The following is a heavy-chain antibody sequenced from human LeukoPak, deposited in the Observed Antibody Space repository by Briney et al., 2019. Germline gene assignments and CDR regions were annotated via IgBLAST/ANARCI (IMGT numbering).Heavy chain of an antibody. CDR2: ISGSGGST. D-gene: IGHD2-2*01. J-gene: IGHJ5*02. V-gene: IGHV3-23*01. CDR3: AKDPRACCSSTMFDP. Sequence: GGSLRLSCAASGFTFSSYAMSWVRQAPGKGLEWVSAISGSGGSTYYAASVKGRFTISRDNSKNTLYLQMNSLRAEDTAVYYCAKDPRACCSSTMFDPWGQGTLVTVSS. CDR1: GFTFSSYA.